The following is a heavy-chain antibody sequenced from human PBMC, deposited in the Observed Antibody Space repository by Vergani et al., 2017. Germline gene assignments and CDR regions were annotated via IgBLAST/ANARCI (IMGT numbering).Heavy chain of an antibody. Sequence: EVQLVESGGGLVQPGGSLRLSCAASGFTFSSYEMNWVRKAPGKGLEWVSYISSSGSTIYYADSVKGRFTISRDNAKNSLYLQMNSMRAEDTAVYYCAGAGMVVVPAAKIAFDIWGQGTMVTVSS. CDR1: GFTFSSYE. D-gene: IGHD2-2*01. CDR2: ISSSGSTI. J-gene: IGHJ3*02. CDR3: AGAGMVVVPAAKIAFDI. V-gene: IGHV3-48*03.